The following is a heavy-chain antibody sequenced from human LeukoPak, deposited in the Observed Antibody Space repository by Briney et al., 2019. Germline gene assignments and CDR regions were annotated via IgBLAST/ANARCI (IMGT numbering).Heavy chain of an antibody. D-gene: IGHD3-22*01. CDR1: GFTFSSPA. CDR3: AKGPMRSLDV. J-gene: IGHJ6*02. Sequence: GGSLRLSCAASGFTFSSPAMSWVRQAPGKGLEWVSGISTGGGGTYYADSVKGRFTISRDNSKNTLFLQMNSLRAEDTAVYYCAKGPMRSLDVWGQGTTVTVSS. CDR2: ISTGGGGT. V-gene: IGHV3-23*01.